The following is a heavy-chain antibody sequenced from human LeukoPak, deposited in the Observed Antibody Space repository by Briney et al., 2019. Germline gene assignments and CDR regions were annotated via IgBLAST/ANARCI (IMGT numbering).Heavy chain of an antibody. CDR2: IWYDGSNK. J-gene: IGHJ6*03. CDR1: GFTFRSYG. D-gene: IGHD6-6*01. V-gene: IGHV3-33*06. CDR3: AKDFGSIAAIYYYMDV. Sequence: GRSLRLSRAASGFTFRSYGMHWVRQAPGKGLEWVAVIWYDGSNKYYADSVKGRFTISRDNSKNTLYLQMNSLRAEDTAVYYCAKDFGSIAAIYYYMDVRGKGTTVTVS.